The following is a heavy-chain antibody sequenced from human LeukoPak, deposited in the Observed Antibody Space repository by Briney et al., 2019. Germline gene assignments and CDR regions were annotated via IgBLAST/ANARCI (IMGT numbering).Heavy chain of an antibody. J-gene: IGHJ6*02. CDR1: GFTFSSYA. CDR3: AKARYYYGSGSYYYYYYYGMDV. D-gene: IGHD3-10*01. CDR2: ISGSGGST. V-gene: IGHV3-23*01. Sequence: PGGSLRLSCAASGFTFSSYAMSWVRQAPGKGLEWVSAISGSGGSTYYADSVKGRFTISRDNSKNTLYLQMNSLRAEDTAVYYCAKARYYYGSGSYYYYYYYGMDVWGQGTTVTVSS.